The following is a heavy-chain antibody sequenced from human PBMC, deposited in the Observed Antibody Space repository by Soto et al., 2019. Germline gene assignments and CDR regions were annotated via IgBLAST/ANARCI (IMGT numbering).Heavy chain of an antibody. J-gene: IGHJ4*02. CDR2: IIPIFGTA. CDR1: GGTFSSYA. CDR3: ARDNYYDSSGYPASFDY. D-gene: IGHD3-22*01. Sequence: SVKVSCKASGGTFSSYAISWVRQAPGQGLEWMGGIIPIFGTANYAQKFQGRVTITADESTSTAYMELSSLGSEDTAVYYCARDNYYDSSGYPASFDYWGQGTLVTVSS. V-gene: IGHV1-69*13.